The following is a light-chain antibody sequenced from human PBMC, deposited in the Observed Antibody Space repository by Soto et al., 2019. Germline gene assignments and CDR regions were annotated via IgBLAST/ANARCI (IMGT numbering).Light chain of an antibody. J-gene: IGKJ1*01. Sequence: DIEMTQSPSTLSVSVGERVTINCRASQSISSWLAWYQQKPGKAPKLLIYDASTLEIGVPARFSGSGSGTEFTLTISSLQPDDFATYYCQQNYYAPWTFGQGTKVDIK. CDR3: QQNYYAPWT. CDR1: QSISSW. CDR2: DAS. V-gene: IGKV1-5*01.